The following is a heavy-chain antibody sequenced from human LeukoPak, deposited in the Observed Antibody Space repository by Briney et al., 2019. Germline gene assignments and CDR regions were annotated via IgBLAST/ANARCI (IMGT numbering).Heavy chain of an antibody. CDR1: GFTFSSYA. J-gene: IGHJ6*02. CDR2: ISGSGGST. V-gene: IGHV3-23*01. D-gene: IGHD5-12*01. Sequence: GGSLRLSCAASGFTFSSYAMSWVRQAPGKGLEWVSAISGSGGSTYYADSVKGRFTISRDNSKNTLYLQMNSLRAEDTAVYYCAKDPRLRLVDYYYYGMDVWGQGTTVTVSS. CDR3: AKDPRLRLVDYYYYGMDV.